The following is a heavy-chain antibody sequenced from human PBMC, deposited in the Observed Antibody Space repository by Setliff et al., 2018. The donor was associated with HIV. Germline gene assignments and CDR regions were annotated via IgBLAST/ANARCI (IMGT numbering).Heavy chain of an antibody. V-gene: IGHV4-38-2*01. J-gene: IGHJ4*02. D-gene: IGHD3-3*01. CDR2: FYHSGST. CDR3: ARAPITIFGVIIIPVYFDY. Sequence: SETLSLTCAVSGYSISSGYYWGWVRQPPEKGLERIGSFYHSGSTYYNPSLKSRVTISVDTSKNQFSLKLSSVTAADTAVYYCARAPITIFGVIIIPVYFDYWGQGTLVTVSS. CDR1: GYSISSGYY.